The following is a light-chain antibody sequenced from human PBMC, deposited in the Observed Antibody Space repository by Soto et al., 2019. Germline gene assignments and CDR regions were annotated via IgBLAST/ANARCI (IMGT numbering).Light chain of an antibody. CDR2: AAT. CDR3: QQSYSIPVWT. J-gene: IGKJ1*01. CDR1: QRIGSY. V-gene: IGKV1-39*01. Sequence: DIPMTQSPPSLSASVGDSVTITCRASQRIGSYVNWYQQKPGKAPKLLISAATNLEDGVPSRFSGSGSGTDFSLSVSSLQPEDFATYYCQQSYSIPVWTFGQGTKVEIK.